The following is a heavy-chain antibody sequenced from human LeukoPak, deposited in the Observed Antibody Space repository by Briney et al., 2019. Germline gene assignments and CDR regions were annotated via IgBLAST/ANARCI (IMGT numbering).Heavy chain of an antibody. Sequence: GGSLRLSCAVSGFTFSSYEMNWVRQAPGKGLEWVSYISTGGSTMYYADSVRGRFTISRDNAKNSLYLQMNSLRAEDTAVYYCARGYYDSSGYYNGAYWGQGTMVTVSS. V-gene: IGHV3-48*03. CDR1: GFTFSSYE. J-gene: IGHJ4*02. CDR3: ARGYYDSSGYYNGAY. CDR2: ISTGGSTM. D-gene: IGHD3-22*01.